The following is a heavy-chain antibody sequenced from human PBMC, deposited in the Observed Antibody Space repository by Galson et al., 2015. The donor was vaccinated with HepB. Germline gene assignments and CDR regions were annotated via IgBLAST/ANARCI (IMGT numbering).Heavy chain of an antibody. CDR3: ASGTQLGHDY. CDR2: ISGDGSNK. CDR1: GFTFSSYA. D-gene: IGHD1-1*01. V-gene: IGHV3-30-3*01. Sequence: SLRLSCAASGFTFSSYAMHWVHQAPGKGLQWLAVISGDGSNKYYADSVKGRFTISRDNSKNTLYLQMDSLRTEDTAVYYCASGTQLGHDYWGQGTLVTVSS. J-gene: IGHJ4*02.